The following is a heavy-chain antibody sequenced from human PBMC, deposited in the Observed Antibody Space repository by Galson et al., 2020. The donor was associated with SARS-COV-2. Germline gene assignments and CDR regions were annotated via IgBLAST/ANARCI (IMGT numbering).Heavy chain of an antibody. CDR2: FYYSGNT. V-gene: IGHV4-30-4*07. D-gene: IGHD3-22*01. Sequence: SETLSLTCAVSGGSISSGGYSWSWIRQPPGKGLEWIGYFYYSGNTYYNPSLKSRVTISVDTSKNQFSLKLSSVTAADTAMYYCARQGFNYDKGDYWGQGTLVTVSS. CDR3: ARQGFNYDKGDY. J-gene: IGHJ4*01. CDR1: GGSISSGGYS.